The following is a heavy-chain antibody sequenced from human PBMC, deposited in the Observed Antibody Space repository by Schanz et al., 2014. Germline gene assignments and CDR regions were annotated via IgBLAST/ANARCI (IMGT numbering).Heavy chain of an antibody. J-gene: IGHJ4*02. D-gene: IGHD3-3*01. Sequence: QVQLVESGGGVVQPGRSLRLSCAASGFTFSNYGMHWVRQAPGKGLEWVAVIWFDGSNKYYADSVRGRFTISRDTAKNSLYLQMNSLRAEDTAVYYCARDKGGYYPFDYWGQGTLVTVSS. V-gene: IGHV3-33*01. CDR2: IWFDGSNK. CDR1: GFTFSNYG. CDR3: ARDKGGYYPFDY.